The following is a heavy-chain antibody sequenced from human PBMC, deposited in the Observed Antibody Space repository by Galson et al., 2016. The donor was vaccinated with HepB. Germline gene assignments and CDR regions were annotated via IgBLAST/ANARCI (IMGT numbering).Heavy chain of an antibody. CDR1: AYYFGRYW. V-gene: IGHV5-51*01. CDR2: IYLGDSDT. Sequence: QSGAEVKKPGESLKISCKDSAYYFGRYWIGWVRQMPGKGLEWMGIIYLGDSDTRYNPSFRDQVTISADKPISTAYLQWSSLKPSDTAMYYCARVHFAWSLDYYYGVDVWGQGTLVSVSS. D-gene: IGHD3-9*01. CDR3: ARVHFAWSLDYYYGVDV. J-gene: IGHJ6*02.